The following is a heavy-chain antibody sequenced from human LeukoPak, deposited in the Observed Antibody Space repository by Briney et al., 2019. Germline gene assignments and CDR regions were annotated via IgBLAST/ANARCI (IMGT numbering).Heavy chain of an antibody. D-gene: IGHD4-17*01. CDR2: IKQDGSEK. V-gene: IGHV3-7*01. CDR3: ARGGYGDYDAPLGY. CDR1: GFTFSSYW. Sequence: GGSLRLSCAASGFTFSSYWMSWVRQAPGKGLEGVANIKQDGSEKYYVDSVKGRFTISRDNAKNSLYLQMNSLRAEDTAVYYCARGGYGDYDAPLGYWGQGTLVTVSS. J-gene: IGHJ4*02.